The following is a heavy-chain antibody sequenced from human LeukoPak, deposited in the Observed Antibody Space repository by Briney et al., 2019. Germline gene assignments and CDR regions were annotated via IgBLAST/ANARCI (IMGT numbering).Heavy chain of an antibody. Sequence: GGSLRLSCAASGFTFSRSAMTWVRQTPGKGLDWVSSISSSGNTYYADSVKGRFTISRDNSKNMLYLQMNGLRAEDTAVYYCVKGRISEDGLDFWGQGTLVTVSS. CDR1: GFTFSRSA. J-gene: IGHJ4*02. CDR3: VKGRISEDGLDF. CDR2: ISSSGNT. V-gene: IGHV3-23*01. D-gene: IGHD6-13*01.